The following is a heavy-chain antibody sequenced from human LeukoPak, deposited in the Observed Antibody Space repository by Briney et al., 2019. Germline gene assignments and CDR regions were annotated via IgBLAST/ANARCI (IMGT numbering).Heavy chain of an antibody. J-gene: IGHJ5*02. CDR1: GGSISSQY. V-gene: IGHV4-59*08. CDR2: ISYSGDT. Sequence: SETLSLTCTVSGGSISSQYWSWIRQPPGRGLEWIGDISYSGDTKYNPSLRSRVTISADTSKNQFSLKLNSMTAADTSVYYCARLRFLEWLFPWFDPWGQGTLVTVSS. CDR3: ARLRFLEWLFPWFDP. D-gene: IGHD3-3*01.